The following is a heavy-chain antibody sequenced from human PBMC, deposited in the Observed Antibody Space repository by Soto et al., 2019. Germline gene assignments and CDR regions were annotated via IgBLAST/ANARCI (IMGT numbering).Heavy chain of an antibody. Sequence: PGGSLRLSCAASGYTFSHYWMHWVRQAPGKGLVWVSRVNPDGTITTYADSVKGRFTISRENAKNTLYLQMNSLRAEDTAVYYCAKDSSSWHSAFDIWGQGTMVTVSS. J-gene: IGHJ3*02. CDR2: VNPDGTIT. V-gene: IGHV3-74*01. D-gene: IGHD6-13*01. CDR1: GYTFSHYW. CDR3: AKDSSSWHSAFDI.